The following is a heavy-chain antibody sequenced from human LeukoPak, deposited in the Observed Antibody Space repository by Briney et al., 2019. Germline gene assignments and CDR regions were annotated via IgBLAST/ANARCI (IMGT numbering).Heavy chain of an antibody. J-gene: IGHJ4*02. CDR3: ARGRIDYFDSSGYSGYFDY. CDR2: IYHSGST. Sequence: PSETLSLTCAVSGYSISSGYYWGWIRQPPGKGLEWIGSIYHSGSTYYNPSLKSRVTISVDTPQNQFSLKLSSVTAADTAVYYCARGRIDYFDSSGYSGYFDYWGQGTLVTVSS. V-gene: IGHV4-38-2*01. D-gene: IGHD3-22*01. CDR1: GYSISSGYY.